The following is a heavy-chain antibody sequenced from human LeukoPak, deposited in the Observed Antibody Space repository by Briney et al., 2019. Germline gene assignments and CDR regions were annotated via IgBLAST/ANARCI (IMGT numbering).Heavy chain of an antibody. V-gene: IGHV3-23*01. D-gene: IGHD6-19*01. J-gene: IGHJ4*02. CDR2: ISGSGGST. CDR1: GFTFSSYA. Sequence: GGSLRLSCAASGFTFSSYAMSWVRQAPGKGLEWASAISGSGGSTYYADSVKGRFTISRDNSKNTLYLQMNSLRAEDTAVYYCAKDWAGTSYYFDYWGQGTLVTVSS. CDR3: AKDWAGTSYYFDY.